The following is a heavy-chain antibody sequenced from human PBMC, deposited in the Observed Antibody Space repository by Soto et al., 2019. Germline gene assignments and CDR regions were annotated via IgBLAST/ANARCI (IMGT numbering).Heavy chain of an antibody. CDR2: IKSNTDGGTT. D-gene: IGHD1-26*01. CDR1: GFTFSNAW. Sequence: EVQLVESGGGLVQPGGSLRLSCAASGFTFSNAWMNWVRQSPGKGLEWVGRIKSNTDGGTTDYAAPVKDRFTISRDDSKTTLYLQMSSLKTEDTAVYYCTFGIVGATTNYWGQGTLVTVSS. V-gene: IGHV3-15*07. J-gene: IGHJ4*02. CDR3: TFGIVGATTNY.